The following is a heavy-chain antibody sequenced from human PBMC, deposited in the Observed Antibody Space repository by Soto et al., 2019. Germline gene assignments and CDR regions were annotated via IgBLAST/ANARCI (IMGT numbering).Heavy chain of an antibody. Sequence: EVQLVESGGGLVQPGGSLRLSCAAPGFTFSTSWMSWVRQAPGKGLEWVANIKQDGSEKYYVDSVKGRFAISRDNAKNSPYLQMNSLRVEDTAVYYCARTRGSFYACDYWGQGTLVAVAS. V-gene: IGHV3-7*04. CDR1: GFTFSTSW. CDR3: ARTRGSFYACDY. D-gene: IGHD2-2*01. J-gene: IGHJ4*02. CDR2: IKQDGSEK.